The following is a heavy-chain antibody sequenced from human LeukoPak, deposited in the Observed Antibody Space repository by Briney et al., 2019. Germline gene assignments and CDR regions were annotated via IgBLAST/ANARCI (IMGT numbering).Heavy chain of an antibody. D-gene: IGHD6-13*01. J-gene: IGHJ4*02. CDR3: ARGFIAAAGTIDY. CDR2: MNPNSGNT. V-gene: IGHV1-8*01. CDR1: GYTFTSYD. Sequence: ASVKVSCKASGYTFTSYDINWVRQATGQGLEWMGWMNPNSGNTGYAQKFQGRVTMTRNTSISTAYMELSSLRSEDTAVYCCARGFIAAAGTIDYWGQGTLVTVSS.